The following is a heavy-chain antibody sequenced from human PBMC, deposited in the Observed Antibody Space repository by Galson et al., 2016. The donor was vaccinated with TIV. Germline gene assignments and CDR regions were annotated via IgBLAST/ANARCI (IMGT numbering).Heavy chain of an antibody. CDR3: ALTYCGGDCYPHGGMDV. CDR2: IIPIFDTT. D-gene: IGHD2-21*02. V-gene: IGHV1-69*13. Sequence: SGKVSCKASGGTFSTYAISWVRQAPGQGLEWMGGIIPIFDTTNYAEKFQGRVTITADESTSTAYMELSSPRSEDTAIYYCALTYCGGDCYPHGGMDVWGQGTTVTVSS. CDR1: GGTFSTYA. J-gene: IGHJ6*02.